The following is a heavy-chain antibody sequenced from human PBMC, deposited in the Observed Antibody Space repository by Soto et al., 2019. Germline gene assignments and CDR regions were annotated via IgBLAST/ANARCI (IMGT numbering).Heavy chain of an antibody. D-gene: IGHD2-2*01. Sequence: ASVKVSCKASGYTFTSYGISWVRQAPGQGLEWMGWISAYNGNTNYAQKLQGRVTMTTDTSTSTAYMELRSLRSDDTAVYYCARVQRGPIVVVPAAQDGRSSWFDPWGQGTLVTVSS. CDR2: ISAYNGNT. CDR1: GYTFTSYG. V-gene: IGHV1-18*04. J-gene: IGHJ5*02. CDR3: ARVQRGPIVVVPAAQDGRSSWFDP.